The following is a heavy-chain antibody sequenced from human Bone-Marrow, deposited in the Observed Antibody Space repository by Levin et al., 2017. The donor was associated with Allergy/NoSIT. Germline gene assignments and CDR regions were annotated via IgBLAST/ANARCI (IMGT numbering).Heavy chain of an antibody. V-gene: IGHV3-30*18. J-gene: IGHJ4*02. Sequence: GGSLRLSCAASGFTFSSYGMHWVRQAPGKGLEWVAVISYDGSNKYYADSVKGRFTISRDNSKNTLYLQMNSLRAEDTAVDYWANSLGAAYSSGWYYGDYWGQGTLVTVSA. CDR3: ANSLGAAYSSGWYYGDY. CDR2: ISYDGSNK. CDR1: GFTFSSYG. D-gene: IGHD6-19*01.